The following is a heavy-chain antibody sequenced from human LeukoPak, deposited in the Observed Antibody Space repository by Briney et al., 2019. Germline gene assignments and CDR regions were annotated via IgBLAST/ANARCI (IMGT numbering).Heavy chain of an antibody. Sequence: SETLSLTCTVSGGSISGHYWSWIRQPPGKGLEWVGYISYSGSTNYNPSLKSRVTISVDTSKNQFSLRLSSVTAADTAIYYCARDGRAGSLFAYWGQGTLVTVSS. CDR2: ISYSGST. CDR1: GGSISGHY. J-gene: IGHJ4*02. CDR3: ARDGRAGSLFAY. D-gene: IGHD6-19*01. V-gene: IGHV4-59*11.